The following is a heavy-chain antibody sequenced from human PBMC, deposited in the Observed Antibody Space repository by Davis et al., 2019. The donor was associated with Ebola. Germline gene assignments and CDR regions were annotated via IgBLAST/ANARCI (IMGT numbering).Heavy chain of an antibody. D-gene: IGHD4-23*01. CDR1: GYTFTSYY. J-gene: IGHJ5*02. CDR3: AREVTTVVTPGWFDP. CDR2: INPSGGST. Sequence: ASVKVSCKASGYTFTSYYMHWVRQAPGQGLEWMGIINPSGGSTSYAQKFQGRVTMTRDTSTSTVYMELSSLRSEDTAVYYCAREVTTVVTPGWFDPWGQGTLVTVSS. V-gene: IGHV1-46*01.